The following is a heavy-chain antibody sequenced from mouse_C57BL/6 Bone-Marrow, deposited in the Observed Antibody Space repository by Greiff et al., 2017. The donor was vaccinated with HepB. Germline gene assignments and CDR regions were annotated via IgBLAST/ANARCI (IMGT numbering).Heavy chain of an antibody. CDR1: GYTFTSYW. CDR3: ADLLWSRRGYFDV. Sequence: QVQLKQPGAELVKPGASVKLSCKASGYTFTSYWMHWVKQRPGQGLEWIGMIHPNSGSTNYNEKFKSKATLTVDKSSSTAYMQLSSLTSEDSAVYYCADLLWSRRGYFDVWGTGTTVTVSS. J-gene: IGHJ1*03. D-gene: IGHD2-2*01. V-gene: IGHV1-64*01. CDR2: IHPNSGST.